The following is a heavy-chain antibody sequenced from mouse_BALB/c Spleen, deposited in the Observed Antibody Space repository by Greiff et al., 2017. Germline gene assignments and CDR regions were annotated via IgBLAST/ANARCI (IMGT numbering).Heavy chain of an antibody. CDR1: GFNIKDYY. Sequence: VQLQQSGAELVRPGALVKLSCKASGFNIKDYYMHWVKQRPEQGLEWIGWIDPENGNTIYDPKFQGKASITADTSSNTAYLQLSSLTSEDTAVYYCASYYRYDLAWFADWGQGTLVTVSA. CDR2: IDPENGNT. J-gene: IGHJ3*01. V-gene: IGHV14-1*02. D-gene: IGHD2-14*01. CDR3: ASYYRYDLAWFAD.